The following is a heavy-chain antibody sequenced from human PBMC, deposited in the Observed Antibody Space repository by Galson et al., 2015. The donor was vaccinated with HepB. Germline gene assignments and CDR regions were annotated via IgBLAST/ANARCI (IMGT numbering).Heavy chain of an antibody. CDR3: AKGPPSLFMPGPGSPLGY. V-gene: IGHV3-30*18. D-gene: IGHD1-26*01. J-gene: IGHJ4*02. Sequence: SLRLSCAASGFTFSSYGMHWVRQAPGKGLEWVAVISYDGSNKYYADSVKGRFTISRDNSKNTLYLQMNSLRAEDTAVYYCAKGPPSLFMPGPGSPLGYWGQGTLVTVSS. CDR1: GFTFSSYG. CDR2: ISYDGSNK.